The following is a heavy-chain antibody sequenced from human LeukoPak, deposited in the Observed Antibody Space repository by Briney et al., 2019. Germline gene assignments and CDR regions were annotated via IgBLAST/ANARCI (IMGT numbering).Heavy chain of an antibody. D-gene: IGHD3-3*01. Sequence: ASVKVSCKASGYTFIDFHIHWVRQAPGQGLEWMGIINPSGGSTSYAQKFQGRVTMTRDMSTSTVYMELSSLRSEDTAVYYCARDRTLRFLDYWGQGTLVTVSS. CDR3: ARDRTLRFLDY. J-gene: IGHJ4*02. CDR2: INPSGGST. CDR1: GYTFIDFH. V-gene: IGHV1-46*01.